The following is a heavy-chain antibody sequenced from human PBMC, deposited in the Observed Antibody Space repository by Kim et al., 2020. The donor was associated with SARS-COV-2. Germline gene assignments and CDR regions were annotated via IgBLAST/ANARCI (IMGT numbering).Heavy chain of an antibody. Sequence: SETLSLTCAVYGGSFSGYYWSWIRQPPGKGLEWIGEINHSGSTNYNPSLKSRVTISVDTSKNQFSLKLSSVTAADTAVYYCARTCSSSCYTYYYYYGMDV. V-gene: IGHV4-34*01. D-gene: IGHD6-13*01. J-gene: IGHJ6*01. CDR1: GGSFSGYY. CDR3: ARTCSSSCYTYYYYYGMDV. CDR2: INHSGST.